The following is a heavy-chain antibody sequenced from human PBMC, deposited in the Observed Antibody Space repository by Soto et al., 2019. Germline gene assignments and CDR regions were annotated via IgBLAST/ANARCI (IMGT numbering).Heavy chain of an antibody. V-gene: IGHV4-30-4*01. J-gene: IGHJ6*02. CDR2: IYYSGST. D-gene: IGHD3-10*01. Sequence: SETLSLTCTVSGDSISSGDHYWSWIRRPPGKGLELIGYIYYSGSTYYNPSLKGRVTISVDASKNQFSLKMTSVTAADTGLYYCAARPYYYYGLDVWGQGTTVTVSS. CDR1: GDSISSGDHY. CDR3: AARPYYYYGLDV.